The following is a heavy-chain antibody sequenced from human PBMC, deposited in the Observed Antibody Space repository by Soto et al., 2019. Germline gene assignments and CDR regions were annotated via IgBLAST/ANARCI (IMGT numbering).Heavy chain of an antibody. D-gene: IGHD2-8*01. CDR3: ARDRDAYCSKGICSGPYFDY. CDR2: ISDNSIVI. V-gene: IGHV3-48*02. CDR1: GFTFSTYS. Sequence: EVQLVESGGGLVQPGGSLRLSCAASGFTFSTYSINWVRQAPGKGLEWISYISDNSIVIYYADAVKGRFTISRDNAKNSLYLQMNSLRDEDTAVYYCARDRDAYCSKGICSGPYFDYWGQGPLVTVSS. J-gene: IGHJ4*02.